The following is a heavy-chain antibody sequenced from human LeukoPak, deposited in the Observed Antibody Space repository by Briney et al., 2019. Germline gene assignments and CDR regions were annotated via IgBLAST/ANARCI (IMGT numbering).Heavy chain of an antibody. J-gene: IGHJ4*02. V-gene: IGHV1-2*02. CDR2: INPNNGGT. CDR1: GYSFTDYY. Sequence: ASVKVSCKTSGYSFTDYYMHWVRQAPGQGLEWMGWINPNNGGTSSAQKFQGRVTMTRDTSISTAFMELSRLRSDDTAVYYCASPWPYSGYAYYFDYWGQGTLVTVSS. D-gene: IGHD5-12*01. CDR3: ASPWPYSGYAYYFDY.